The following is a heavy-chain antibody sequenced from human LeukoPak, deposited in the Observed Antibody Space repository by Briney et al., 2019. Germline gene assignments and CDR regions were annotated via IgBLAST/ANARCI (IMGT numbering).Heavy chain of an antibody. D-gene: IGHD3-10*01. CDR1: GGSISSYY. CDR2: IYYSGST. Sequence: LSETLSLTCTVSGGSISSYYWSWIRQPPGKGLEWNGYIYYSGSTNYNPPLRSRVTISVDTSKNQFSLKLTSVTAADTAVYYCAKSNGYGLVDIWGQGTMVTVSS. V-gene: IGHV4-59*01. CDR3: AKSNGYGLVDI. J-gene: IGHJ3*02.